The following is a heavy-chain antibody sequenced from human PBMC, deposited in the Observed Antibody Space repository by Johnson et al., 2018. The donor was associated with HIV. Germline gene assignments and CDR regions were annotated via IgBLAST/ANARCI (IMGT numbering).Heavy chain of an antibody. CDR3: ARDKGIAARPDAFDI. CDR1: GFTFSSYA. Sequence: QMQLVESGGGVVQPGRSLRLSCAASGFTFSSYAMHWVRQAPGKGLEWVAVISYDGSNKYYADSVKGRFTISRDNSKNTLYLQMNSLRAEDTAVYYCARDKGIAARPDAFDIWGQGTVVTVSS. D-gene: IGHD6-6*01. CDR2: ISYDGSNK. J-gene: IGHJ3*02. V-gene: IGHV3-30*04.